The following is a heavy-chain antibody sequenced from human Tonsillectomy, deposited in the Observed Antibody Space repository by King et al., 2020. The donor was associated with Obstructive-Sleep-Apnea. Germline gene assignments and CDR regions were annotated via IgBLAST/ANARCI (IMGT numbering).Heavy chain of an antibody. CDR1: CGSISSSSYY. V-gene: IGHV4-39*01. Sequence: LQLQESGPGLVKPSETLSLTCTVSCGSISSSSYYWGWIRQPPGKGLEWIGSIYYSGSTYYNPSLKSRVTISVDTSKNQFSLKLSSVTAADTAVYYCARLGADGSGSLGDYWGQGTLVTVSS. D-gene: IGHD3-10*01. J-gene: IGHJ4*02. CDR2: IYYSGST. CDR3: ARLGADGSGSLGDY.